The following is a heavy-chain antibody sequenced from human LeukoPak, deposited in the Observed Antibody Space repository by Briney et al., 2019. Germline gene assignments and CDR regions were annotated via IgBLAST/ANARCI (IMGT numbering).Heavy chain of an antibody. J-gene: IGHJ4*02. CDR1: GGTFSSYA. V-gene: IGHV1-69*13. CDR3: ARGRRDSSGWYDY. D-gene: IGHD6-19*01. Sequence: GASVKVSCKASGGTFSSYAISWVRQAPGQGLEWMGGIIPIFGTANYAQKFQGRVTITADESTSTAYMELSSLRSEDTAVYYCARGRRDSSGWYDYWGQGTLVTVSS. CDR2: IIPIFGTA.